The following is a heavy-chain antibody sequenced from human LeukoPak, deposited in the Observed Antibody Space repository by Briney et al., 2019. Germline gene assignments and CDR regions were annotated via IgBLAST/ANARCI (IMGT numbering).Heavy chain of an antibody. D-gene: IGHD6-13*01. CDR1: GFTFSSYS. J-gene: IGHJ4*02. CDR3: AREEQPRYFDY. Sequence: GSLRLSCAASGFTFSSYSMDWVRQAPGKGLEWVSSISSSSSYIYYADSVKGRFTISRDNAKNSLYLQMNSLRAEDTAVYYCAREEQPRYFDYWGQGTLVTVSS. CDR2: ISSSSSYI. V-gene: IGHV3-21*01.